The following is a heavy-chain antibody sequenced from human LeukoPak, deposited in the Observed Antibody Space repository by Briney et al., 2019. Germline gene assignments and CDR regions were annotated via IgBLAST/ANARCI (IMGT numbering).Heavy chain of an antibody. J-gene: IGHJ6*03. CDR1: GGSFSGYH. CDR3: ARGRRDITMIVVVMTSVSYYLDV. Sequence: SETLSLTCAVYGGSFSGYHWTWIRQSPGKGLEWIGDINPSGSTYYNPSPKSRLTISVATSKNQSSLKLRYVTAADTAVYYCARGRRDITMIVVVMTSVSYYLDVWGKGTTVTVS. D-gene: IGHD3-22*01. CDR2: INPSGST. V-gene: IGHV4-34*01.